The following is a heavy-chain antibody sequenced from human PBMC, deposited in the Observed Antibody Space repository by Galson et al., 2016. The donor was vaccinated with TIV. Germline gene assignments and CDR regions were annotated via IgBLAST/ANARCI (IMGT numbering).Heavy chain of an antibody. J-gene: IGHJ3*02. CDR1: GGSLSDHY. Sequence: ETLSLTCTVSGGSLSDHYWSWIRQPPGKGLEWIGDIFYTGSTDYNPSLKSRVTLSLDTSKRQFSLKLISVTAADTAIYYCARVGGINRVGHSLDIWGQGTTVTVSS. CDR2: IFYTGST. CDR3: ARVGGINRVGHSLDI. D-gene: IGHD3-10*01. V-gene: IGHV4-59*11.